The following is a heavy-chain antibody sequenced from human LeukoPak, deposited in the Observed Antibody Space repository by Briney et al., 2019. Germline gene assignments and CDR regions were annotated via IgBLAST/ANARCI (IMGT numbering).Heavy chain of an antibody. D-gene: IGHD2/OR15-2a*01. Sequence: SETLYLTCTASGGSISSYYWSWIRQPPGKGLEWIGYIYYSGSTNYNPSLKSRVTISVDTSKNQFSLKLSSVTAADTAVYYCARGGVLRSFGYWGQGTLVTVSS. V-gene: IGHV4-59*01. J-gene: IGHJ4*02. CDR3: ARGGVLRSFGY. CDR1: GGSISSYY. CDR2: IYYSGST.